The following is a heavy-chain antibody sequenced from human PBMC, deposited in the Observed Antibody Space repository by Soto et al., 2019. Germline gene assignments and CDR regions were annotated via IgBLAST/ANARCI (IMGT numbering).Heavy chain of an antibody. CDR3: ARDKRDLRFLEWSYYFDY. J-gene: IGHJ4*02. D-gene: IGHD3-3*01. CDR2: ISYDGSNK. V-gene: IGHV3-30-3*01. Sequence: PGGSLRLSCGASGFTFSSCAMHWVRQAPGKGLEWVAVISYDGSNKYYADSVKGRFTVSRDNSKNTLYLQVNSLRAEDTAVYYCARDKRDLRFLEWSYYFDYWGQGTLVTVSS. CDR1: GFTFSSCA.